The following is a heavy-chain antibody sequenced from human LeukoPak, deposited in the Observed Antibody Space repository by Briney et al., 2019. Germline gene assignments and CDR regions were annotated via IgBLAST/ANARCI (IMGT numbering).Heavy chain of an antibody. J-gene: IGHJ4*02. V-gene: IGHV3-30*04. D-gene: IGHD2-8*01. Sequence: GGSLRLSCAASGFTFSTYAIHWVRQAPGKGLEWVAVISFDGVNTFYADSVKGRFTISRDNTKNSLYLQLSSLRADDTALYYCVRDTKDYWGQGTLVTVSS. CDR1: GFTFSTYA. CDR2: ISFDGVNT. CDR3: VRDTKDY.